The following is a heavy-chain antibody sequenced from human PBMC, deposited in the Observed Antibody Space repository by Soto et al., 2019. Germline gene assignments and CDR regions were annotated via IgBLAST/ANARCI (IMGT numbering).Heavy chain of an antibody. D-gene: IGHD2-15*01. CDR3: AADGGYCSGGSCYSYAFDI. V-gene: IGHV1-58*02. CDR2: IVVGSGNT. CDR1: GFTFTSSA. J-gene: IGHJ3*02. Sequence: GASVKVSCKASGFTFTSSAMQWVRQARRQRLEWIGWIVVGSGNTNYAQKFQERVTITRDMSTSTAYMELSSLRSEDTAVYYCAADGGYCSGGSCYSYAFDIWGQGTMVT.